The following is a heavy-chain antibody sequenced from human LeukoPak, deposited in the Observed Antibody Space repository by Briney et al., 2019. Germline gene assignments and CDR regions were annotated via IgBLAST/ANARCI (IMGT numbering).Heavy chain of an antibody. Sequence: ASVKVSCKAPGDTFGSYAISWVRQAPGQGLEWMGWINPNSGGTNYAQKFQGRVTMTRDTSISTAYMELSRLRSDDTAVYYCARDGVGYYDSSGYYYFQHWGQGTLVTVSS. CDR2: INPNSGGT. CDR3: ARDGVGYYDSSGYYYFQH. V-gene: IGHV1-2*02. D-gene: IGHD3-22*01. J-gene: IGHJ1*01. CDR1: GDTFGSYA.